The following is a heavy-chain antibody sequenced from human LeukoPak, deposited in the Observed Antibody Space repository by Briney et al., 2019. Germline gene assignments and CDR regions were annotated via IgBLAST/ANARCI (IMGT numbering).Heavy chain of an antibody. D-gene: IGHD3-10*01. CDR3: ARSLNFYGSGSYGTD. CDR2: IKGSGDST. V-gene: IGHV3-23*01. CDR1: GFTFSNAW. J-gene: IGHJ4*02. Sequence: GGSLRLSCAASGFTFSNAWMSWVRQAPGKGLEWVSGIKGSGDSTYYADSVKGRFTISRDNSKNTLYLQMNSLRAEDAALYYCARSLNFYGSGSYGTDWGQGTPVTVSS.